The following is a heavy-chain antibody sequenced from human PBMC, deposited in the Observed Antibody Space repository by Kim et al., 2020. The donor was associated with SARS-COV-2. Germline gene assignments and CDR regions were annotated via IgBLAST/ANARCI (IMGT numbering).Heavy chain of an antibody. D-gene: IGHD3-22*01. V-gene: IGHV4-39*02. CDR3: AREDRVGNYYYYYGMDG. CDR2: IYYSGST. CDR1: GGSISSSSYY. Sequence: SETLSLTCTVSGGSISSSSYYWGWIRQPPGKGLEWIGSIYYSGSTYYNPSLKSRVTISVDTSKNQFSLKLSSVTAADTAVYYCAREDRVGNYYYYYGMDGWGQGTTVTVSS. J-gene: IGHJ6*02.